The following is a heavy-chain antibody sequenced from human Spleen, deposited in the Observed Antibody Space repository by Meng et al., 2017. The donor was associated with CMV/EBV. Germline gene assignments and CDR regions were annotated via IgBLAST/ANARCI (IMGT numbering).Heavy chain of an antibody. CDR2: IYYSGST. CDR3: AVRIAARQQTFDY. J-gene: IGHJ4*02. V-gene: IGHV4-39*01. D-gene: IGHD6-6*01. Sequence: GSLRLSCTVSGGSISSSSYYWGWIRQPPGKGLEWSGSIYYSGSTYYNPSLKSRVTISVDTSKNQFSLKLGSVTAADTAVYYCAVRIAARQQTFDYWGQGTLVTVSS. CDR1: GGSISSSSYY.